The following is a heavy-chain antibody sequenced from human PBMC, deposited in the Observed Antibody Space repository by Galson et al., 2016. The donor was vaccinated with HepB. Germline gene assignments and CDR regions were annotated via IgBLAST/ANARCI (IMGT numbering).Heavy chain of an antibody. Sequence: QSGAEVKKPGESLKISCKAFGYTFTNRWIGWVRQMPGKGLEWMGIIYPGGSDTTYSSSFQGQVTISVDKSINTAYLQWSSLKASDTAMYYCAIMGSRGWYQHYYGMDTWGQGTPLTVSS. CDR1: GYTFTNRW. CDR2: IYPGGSDT. CDR3: AIMGSRGWYQHYYGMDT. D-gene: IGHD6-19*01. J-gene: IGHJ6*02. V-gene: IGHV5-51*01.